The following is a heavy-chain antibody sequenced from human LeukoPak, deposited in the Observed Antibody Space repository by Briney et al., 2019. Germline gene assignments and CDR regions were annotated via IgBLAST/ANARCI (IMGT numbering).Heavy chain of an antibody. Sequence: PGGSLRLSCAASRFIFSKYAMHWVRQAPGKGLEWVAVISNDGRNKYYADSVKGRFTISRDNSKNTLYLQMNSLRAEDTAVYYCAKDTSSSWYEMSAFDIWGQGTMVTVSS. J-gene: IGHJ3*02. CDR3: AKDTSSSWYEMSAFDI. CDR1: RFIFSKYA. CDR2: ISNDGRNK. V-gene: IGHV3-30*04. D-gene: IGHD6-13*01.